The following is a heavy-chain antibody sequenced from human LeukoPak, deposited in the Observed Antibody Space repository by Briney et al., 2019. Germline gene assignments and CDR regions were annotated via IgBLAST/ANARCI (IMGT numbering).Heavy chain of an antibody. J-gene: IGHJ4*02. V-gene: IGHV4-4*07. CDR3: AREGYDSSGQYYFDY. D-gene: IGHD3-22*01. Sequence: SETLSLTCTVSGGSISSYYWSWIRQPAGKGLEWIGRIYTSGSTNYNPSLKSRVTMSVDTSKNQFSLKLSSVTAADTAVYYCAREGYDSSGQYYFDYWGQGTLVTVSS. CDR1: GGSISSYY. CDR2: IYTSGST.